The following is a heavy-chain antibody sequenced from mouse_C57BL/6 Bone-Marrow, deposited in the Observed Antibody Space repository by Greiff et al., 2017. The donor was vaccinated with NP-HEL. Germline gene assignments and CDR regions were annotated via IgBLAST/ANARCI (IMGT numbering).Heavy chain of an antibody. V-gene: IGHV1-64*01. D-gene: IGHD1-1*01. CDR3: ARYYGSPY. CDR1: GYTFTSYW. CDR2: IHPNSGST. J-gene: IGHJ3*01. Sequence: QVHVKQPGAELVKPGASVKLSCKASGYTFTSYWMHWVKQRPGQGLEWIGMIHPNSGSTNYNEKFKSKATLTVDKSSSTAYMQLSSLTSEDSAVYYCARYYGSPYWGQGTLVTVSA.